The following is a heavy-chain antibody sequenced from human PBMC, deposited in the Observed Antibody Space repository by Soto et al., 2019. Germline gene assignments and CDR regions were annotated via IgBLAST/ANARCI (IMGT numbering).Heavy chain of an antibody. Sequence: PXDSLKLSCKFYGKNCTNYSIAWVRQMPWKGLEWMVIIYPGDSNTRYSPSFQGQVTISADKSINTAHLQWSSLKASDTAMYHCARPAALNPPYNWFDPCGQGTLVTVSS. V-gene: IGHV5-51*01. D-gene: IGHD6-25*01. J-gene: IGHJ5*02. CDR1: GKNCTNYS. CDR3: ARPAALNPPYNWFDP. CDR2: IYPGDSNT.